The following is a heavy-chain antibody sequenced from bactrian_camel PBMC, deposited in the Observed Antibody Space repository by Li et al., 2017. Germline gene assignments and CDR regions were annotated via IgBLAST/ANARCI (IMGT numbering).Heavy chain of an antibody. CDR2: VDSDGST. CDR1: GYSRYSHGYC. Sequence: QLVESGGDSVEVGGSLRLSCSASGYSRYSHGYCMGWFRQAPGKQREGVATVDSDGSTNYADSVKGRFTIARENAGNTVYLQMNDLRTDDTGMYYCALRRSQYCSPEPHDYPDWGQGTQVTVS. D-gene: IGHD1*01. CDR3: ALRRSQYCSPEPHDYPD. J-gene: IGHJ4*01. V-gene: IGHV3S53*01.